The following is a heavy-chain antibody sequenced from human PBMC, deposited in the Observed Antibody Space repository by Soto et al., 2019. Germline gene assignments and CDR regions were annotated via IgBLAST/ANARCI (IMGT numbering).Heavy chain of an antibody. Sequence: YMHWVRQAPGQGPEWMGIINPINGSTNYAQKFQGRVTMTRDTSTSTVYMELNSLRSEDTAVYYCARDFALAGYGXDSWGXGXXVTVSS. V-gene: IGHV1-46*03. CDR3: ARDFALAGYGXDS. J-gene: IGHJ5*01. D-gene: IGHD5-18*01. CDR1: Y. CDR2: INPINGST.